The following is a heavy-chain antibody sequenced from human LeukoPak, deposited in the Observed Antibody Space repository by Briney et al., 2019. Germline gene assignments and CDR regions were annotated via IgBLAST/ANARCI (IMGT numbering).Heavy chain of an antibody. Sequence: PSETLSLTCTVSGGSISSYYWSWIRQPAGKGLEWIGRIYTSGSTNYNPSLKSRVTMSVDTSKNQFSLKLSSVTAADTAVYHCARVARITIFGVVFNWFDPWGQGTLVTVSS. CDR3: ARVARITIFGVVFNWFDP. CDR2: IYTSGST. CDR1: GGSISSYY. J-gene: IGHJ5*02. V-gene: IGHV4-4*07. D-gene: IGHD3-3*01.